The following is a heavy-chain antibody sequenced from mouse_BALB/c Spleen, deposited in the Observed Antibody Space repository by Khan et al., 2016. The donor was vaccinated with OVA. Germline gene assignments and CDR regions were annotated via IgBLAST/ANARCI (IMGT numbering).Heavy chain of an antibody. J-gene: IGHJ3*01. V-gene: IGHV1-7*01. CDR3: ARRGNDYAWFAY. D-gene: IGHD2-4*01. CDR2: INPSTGYT. CDR1: GYTFTNYW. Sequence: QVRLQQSGAELAKPGASVKMSCKASGYTFTNYWMHWVKQRPGQGLEWIGYINPSTGYTEYNQKFKDKATLTADKSSITAYRQLSSLTSEDSAVYYCARRGNDYAWFAYWGQGTLVTVSA.